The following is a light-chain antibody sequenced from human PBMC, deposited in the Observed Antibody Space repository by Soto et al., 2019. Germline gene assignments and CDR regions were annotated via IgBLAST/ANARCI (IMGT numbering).Light chain of an antibody. CDR2: GAS. CDR3: QQRSSWPLT. CDR1: QSLSKS. Sequence: EIVCTHSPATLSLSAGQRATLSSRASQSLSKSLVWYQQKPGQAPRLLIDGASNRATGIPARFSGSGSGTDFTLTISSLEPEDFAVYFCQQRSSWPLTFGGGTKVDIK. V-gene: IGKV3-11*01. J-gene: IGKJ4*02.